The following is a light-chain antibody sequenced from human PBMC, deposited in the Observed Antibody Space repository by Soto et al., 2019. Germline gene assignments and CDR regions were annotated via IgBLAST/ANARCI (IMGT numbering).Light chain of an antibody. CDR3: QHYGSL. CDR1: QSVSSSY. Sequence: EIVLTQSPGTLSLSPGDRATLSCRASQSVSSSYLAWYQQKPGQAPRLLIYGASRRATGIPDRFSGSGSGTDFTLTISRLEPEDFAVYYCQHYGSLFGQGTKVEIK. V-gene: IGKV3-20*01. J-gene: IGKJ1*01. CDR2: GAS.